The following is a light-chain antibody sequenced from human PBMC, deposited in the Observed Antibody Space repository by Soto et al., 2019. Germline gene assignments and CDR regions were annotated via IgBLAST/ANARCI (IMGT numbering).Light chain of an antibody. CDR3: QQYGNSPLYS. V-gene: IGKV3-20*01. CDR2: GTS. Sequence: VLTQSPGTLSLSPGERVTLSCRASQSVSSRYLAWYQQKLGQAPRLLIYGTSIRATGIPDRFSGSGSGTVFTLTISRLEPEDFAVYYCQQYGNSPLYSYGQGTKLEIK. J-gene: IGKJ2*01. CDR1: QSVSSRY.